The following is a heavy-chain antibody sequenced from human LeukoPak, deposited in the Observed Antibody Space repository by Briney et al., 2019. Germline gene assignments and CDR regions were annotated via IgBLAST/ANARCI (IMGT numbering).Heavy chain of an antibody. CDR3: ARDAYGSGSYYQYYYYYMDV. Sequence: ASLKVSCKASGYTFTGYYMHWVRQAPGQGLEWMGWINPNSGGTNYAQKFQGRVTMTRDTSISTAYMELSRLRSDDTAVYYCARDAYGSGSYYQYYYYYMDVWGEGTTVTISS. J-gene: IGHJ6*03. D-gene: IGHD3-10*01. V-gene: IGHV1-2*02. CDR2: INPNSGGT. CDR1: GYTFTGYY.